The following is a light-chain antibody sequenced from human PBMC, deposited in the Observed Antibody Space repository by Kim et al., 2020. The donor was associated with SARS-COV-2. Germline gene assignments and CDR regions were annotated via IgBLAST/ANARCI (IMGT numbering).Light chain of an antibody. CDR1: NIGSKS. CDR3: QVWDSSSDHPVV. Sequence: PGKTARITCGGNNIGSKSVHWYQQKPGQAPVLVVYDDSDLPSGIPERFSGSNSGNTATLTISRVEAGDEADYYCQVWDSSSDHPVVFGGGTQLTVL. CDR2: DDS. J-gene: IGLJ2*01. V-gene: IGLV3-21*03.